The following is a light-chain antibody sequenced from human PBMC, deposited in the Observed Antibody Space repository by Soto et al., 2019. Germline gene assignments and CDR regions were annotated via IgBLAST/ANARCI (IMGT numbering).Light chain of an antibody. CDR2: GAS. J-gene: IGKJ2*01. CDR3: QQLNSPPRP. V-gene: IGKV1-9*01. Sequence: DIQLTQSPIFLSSSVGDRVTLSCRASQAMFNYLAWYQQKPGKAPNLLIFGASTLQSGVPSRFSGSGSGTEFTLTISSLQPEDLANYYCQQLNSPPRPFGQGTKLELK. CDR1: QAMFNY.